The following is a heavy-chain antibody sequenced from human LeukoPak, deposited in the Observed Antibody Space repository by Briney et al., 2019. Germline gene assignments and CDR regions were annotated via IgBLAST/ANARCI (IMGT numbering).Heavy chain of an antibody. D-gene: IGHD4-11*01. CDR1: GFTFSNCG. CDR3: ARYINSPDY. J-gene: IGHJ4*02. CDR2: ISGSGDIT. Sequence: GGSLRLSCAASGFTFSNCGMTWVRQAPGKGLEWVSLISGSGDITYYADSVKGRFTISRDNSKNTLYLQMNSLRAEDTAVYYCARYINSPDYWGQGTLVIVSS. V-gene: IGHV3-23*01.